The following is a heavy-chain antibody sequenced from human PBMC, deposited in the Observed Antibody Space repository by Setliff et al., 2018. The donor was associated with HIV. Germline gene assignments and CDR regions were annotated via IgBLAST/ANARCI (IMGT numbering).Heavy chain of an antibody. CDR3: ARGRLLWSGSYYYYYMDV. CDR1: GGSFSGYY. CDR2: ITVGRATYI. J-gene: IGHJ6*03. D-gene: IGHD3-10*01. V-gene: IGHV3-21*04. Sequence: PSETLSLTCAVYGGSFSGYYWNWVRQAPGKGLEWVSSITVGRATYIYYADSMKGRFTISRDNAKNSLYLQMNSLKTEDTAVYYCARGRLLWSGSYYYYYMDVWGKGTTVTVSS.